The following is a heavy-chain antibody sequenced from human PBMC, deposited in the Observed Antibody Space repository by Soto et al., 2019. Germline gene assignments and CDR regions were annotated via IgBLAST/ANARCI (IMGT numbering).Heavy chain of an antibody. CDR2: ISSSSSTI. CDR1: GFTFSSYS. V-gene: IGHV3-48*01. D-gene: IGHD4-17*01. J-gene: IGHJ4*02. CDR3: ARDSDYGAVGY. Sequence: GGSLRLSCAASGFTFSSYSMNWVRQAPGKGLEWVSYISSSSSTIYYADSVKGRFTISRDNTKNSLYLQMNSLRAEDTAVYYCARDSDYGAVGYWGQGTLVTVSS.